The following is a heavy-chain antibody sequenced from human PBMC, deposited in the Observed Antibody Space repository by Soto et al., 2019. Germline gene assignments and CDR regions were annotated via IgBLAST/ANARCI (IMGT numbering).Heavy chain of an antibody. CDR1: GFTFSNYG. J-gene: IGHJ3*01. CDR2: IWYDGSNK. CDR3: ARVYYESRGPTKYRAFDF. V-gene: IGHV3-33*01. D-gene: IGHD3-22*01. Sequence: AGGSLRLSCAASGFTFSNYGMHWVRQAPGKGLEWVAIIWYDGSNKYYADSVKGRFTISRDNAKNSLYLQMNSLRAEDTAVYYCARVYYESRGPTKYRAFDFWGKGTMVTVSS.